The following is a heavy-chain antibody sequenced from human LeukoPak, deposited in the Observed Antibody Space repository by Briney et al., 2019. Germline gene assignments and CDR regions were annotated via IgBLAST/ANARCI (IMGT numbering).Heavy chain of an antibody. D-gene: IGHD1-20*01. CDR2: ISSSSSYI. CDR3: ARDQERYNWNPVDAFDI. Sequence: GGSLRLSCAASGFTFNSYGMHWVRQAPGKGLEWVSSISSSSSYIYYADSVKGRFTISRDNAKNSLYLQMNSLRAEDTAVYYCARDQERYNWNPVDAFDIWGQGTMVTVSS. J-gene: IGHJ3*02. CDR1: GFTFNSYG. V-gene: IGHV3-21*01.